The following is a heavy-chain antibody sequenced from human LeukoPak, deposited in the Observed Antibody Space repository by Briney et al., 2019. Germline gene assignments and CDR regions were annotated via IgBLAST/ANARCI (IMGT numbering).Heavy chain of an antibody. Sequence: GGFLRLSCAASGFTVSSNSMTWVRQAPGKGLEWVSILYNGGGANYADSGKGRFTITRDNSRNTLFLQMNSLRAEDTAVYYCARRDTTGWYHHFDYWGQGTLVTVSS. V-gene: IGHV3-53*01. D-gene: IGHD6-19*01. CDR1: GFTVSSNS. CDR2: LYNGGGA. CDR3: ARRDTTGWYHHFDY. J-gene: IGHJ4*02.